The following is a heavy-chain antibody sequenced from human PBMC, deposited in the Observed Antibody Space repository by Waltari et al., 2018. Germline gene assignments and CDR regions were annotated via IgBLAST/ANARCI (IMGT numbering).Heavy chain of an antibody. D-gene: IGHD1-26*01. Sequence: QVQLQESGPGLVKPSETLSLTCTVSGGSISSYYWSWIRQPPGKGLEWIGYIYYSGSTNYNPSLKSRVTISVDTSKNQFSLKLSSVTAVDTAVYYCARDFGPWRVVGARNDAFDIWGQGTMVTVSS. J-gene: IGHJ3*02. CDR1: GGSISSYY. CDR3: ARDFGPWRVVGARNDAFDI. V-gene: IGHV4-59*01. CDR2: IYYSGST.